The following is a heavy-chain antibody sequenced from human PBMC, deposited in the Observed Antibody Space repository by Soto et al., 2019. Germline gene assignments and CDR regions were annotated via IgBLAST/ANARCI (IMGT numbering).Heavy chain of an antibody. J-gene: IGHJ6*02. V-gene: IGHV3-13*05. CDR2: ISAAGDP. Sequence: EVQLVESGGGLVQPGGSLRLSCEASGFTFRNYDMHWVRQGTGKGLEWVSGISAAGDPDYADSVEGRFTISRENAQNSFFLQMNSLRVGDPAVYYCARTDRAFYGVDGWGQGTTVIVSS. CDR3: ARTDRAFYGVDG. CDR1: GFTFRNYD.